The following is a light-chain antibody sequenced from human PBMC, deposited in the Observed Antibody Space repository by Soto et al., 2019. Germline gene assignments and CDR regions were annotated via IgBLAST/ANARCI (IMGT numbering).Light chain of an antibody. Sequence: DIVMTESTDSLAVSLGERANIHCKSDQAVFSASNNKHYVAWYQQKPGQPPRLLIYWASTRESGVPDRFSGSGSGTEFTLSINRLQAEDVAVYYCQQYYTIPHTFGQGTRLEIK. J-gene: IGKJ2*01. CDR3: QQYYTIPHT. CDR1: QAVFSASNNKHY. CDR2: WAS. V-gene: IGKV4-1*01.